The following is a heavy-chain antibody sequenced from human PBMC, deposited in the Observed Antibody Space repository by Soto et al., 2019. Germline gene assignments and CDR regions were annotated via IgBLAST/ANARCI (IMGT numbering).Heavy chain of an antibody. CDR1: GFTLSSMA. V-gene: IGHV3-23*01. CDR2: ISGSGGST. CDR3: AKDPRSDGAFDI. Sequence: GGSRSLSWAASGFTLSSMAMGWVPQPPGRGREWVSAISGSGGSTYYADSVKGRFTISRDNSKNTLYLQMNSLRAEDTAVYYCAKDPRSDGAFDIWGQGTMVTVSS. J-gene: IGHJ3*02.